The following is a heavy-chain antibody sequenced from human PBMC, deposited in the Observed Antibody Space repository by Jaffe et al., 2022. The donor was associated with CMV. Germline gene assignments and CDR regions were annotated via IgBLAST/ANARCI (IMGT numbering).Heavy chain of an antibody. V-gene: IGHV4-59*01. J-gene: IGHJ6*03. CDR2: IHYSGST. CDR3: ARAPTCNGGSCYPYYYYYMDV. D-gene: IGHD2-15*01. Sequence: QVQLQESGPGLMKPSETLSLTCTVSGGSINNYYWSWIRQPPGKGLEWIGYIHYSGSTNYNPSLKSRVTISVDTSKNQFSLKLSSVTAADTAMYFCARAPTCNGGSCYPYYYYYMDVWGKGTTVTVSS. CDR1: GGSINNYY.